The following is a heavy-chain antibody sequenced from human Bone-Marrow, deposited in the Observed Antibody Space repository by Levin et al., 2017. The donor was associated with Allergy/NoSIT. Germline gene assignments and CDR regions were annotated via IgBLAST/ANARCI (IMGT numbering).Heavy chain of an antibody. CDR1: GGSISSSSYY. V-gene: IGHV4-39*07. Sequence: SETLSLTCTVSGGSISSSSYYWGWIRQPPGKGLEWIGTIYYSGSTYYNPSLKSRVTISIDMSKNQFSLTLSSVTAADTAVYYCAREVAYDGPSDYSGMDVWGQGTTVTVSS. CDR2: IYYSGST. D-gene: IGHD5-12*01. CDR3: AREVAYDGPSDYSGMDV. J-gene: IGHJ6*02.